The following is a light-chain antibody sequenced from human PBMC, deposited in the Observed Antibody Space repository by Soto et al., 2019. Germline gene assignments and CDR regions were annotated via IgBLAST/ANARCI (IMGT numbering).Light chain of an antibody. CDR3: CSYAGSRVV. Sequence: QSALTQPASVSGSPGQSITISCTGSSSDVGRYNLVSWYQQHPGKAPKLMIYEDSKRPSGVSNRFSGSKSGNTASLTISGLQAEDEADYYCCSYAGSRVVFGTGTKLTVL. J-gene: IGLJ1*01. CDR2: EDS. V-gene: IGLV2-23*01. CDR1: SSDVGRYNL.